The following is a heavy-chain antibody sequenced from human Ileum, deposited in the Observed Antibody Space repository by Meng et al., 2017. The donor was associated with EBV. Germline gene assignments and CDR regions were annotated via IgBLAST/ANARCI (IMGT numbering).Heavy chain of an antibody. Sequence: QVQPVESGGGVVQPGRSLRLSCAASGFTFSSYAMHWVRQAPGKGLEWVAVISYDGSNKYYADSVKGRFTISRDNSKNTLYLQMNSLRAEDTAVYYCARDRDGYHDYWGQGTLVTVSS. CDR1: GFTFSSYA. CDR3: ARDRDGYHDY. D-gene: IGHD5-24*01. J-gene: IGHJ4*02. CDR2: ISYDGSNK. V-gene: IGHV3-30-3*01.